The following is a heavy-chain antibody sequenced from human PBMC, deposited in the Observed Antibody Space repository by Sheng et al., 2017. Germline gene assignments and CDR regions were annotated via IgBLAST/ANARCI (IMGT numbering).Heavy chain of an antibody. V-gene: IGHV3-30*04. CDR1: GFTFSSYA. D-gene: IGHD1-26*01. CDR3: ARDAVALWELPYFDY. CDR2: ISYDGSNK. J-gene: IGHJ4*02. Sequence: QVQLVESGGGVVQPGRSLRLSCAASGFTFSSYAMHWVRQAPGKGLEWVAVISYDGSNKYYADSVKGRFTISRDNSKNTLYLQMNSLRAEDTAVYYCARDAVALWELPYFDYWGQGTLVTVSS.